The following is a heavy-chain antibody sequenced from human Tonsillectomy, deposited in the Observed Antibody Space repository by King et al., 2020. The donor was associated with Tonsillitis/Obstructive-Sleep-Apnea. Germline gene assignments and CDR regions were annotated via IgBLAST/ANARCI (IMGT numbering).Heavy chain of an antibody. Sequence: VQLVESGGGLVQPGGSLRLSCAASAFTFSNYAMTWVRQASGKGLEWVSAITPSGTNTYYADTVKGRFTISRDNNRNTLYLQMNSRRAADTAIYYCARGTYCGGDCYGTSFDYWGQGTLVTVSS. J-gene: IGHJ4*02. CDR2: ITPSGTNT. CDR1: AFTFSNYA. CDR3: ARGTYCGGDCYGTSFDY. D-gene: IGHD2-21*02. V-gene: IGHV3-23*04.